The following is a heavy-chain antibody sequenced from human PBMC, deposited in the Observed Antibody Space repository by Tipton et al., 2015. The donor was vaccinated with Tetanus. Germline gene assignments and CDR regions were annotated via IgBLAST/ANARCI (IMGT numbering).Heavy chain of an antibody. Sequence: SLRLSCAASGFTFSSYSMNWVRQAPGKGLEWVSYISGSSSTIYYADSVKGRFTISRDNAKNSLYLQMNSLRDEDTAVYYCARDRRYDFWSGRRGAVDYWGQGTLVTVSS. D-gene: IGHD3-3*01. J-gene: IGHJ4*02. V-gene: IGHV3-48*02. CDR3: ARDRRYDFWSGRRGAVDY. CDR2: ISGSSSTI. CDR1: GFTFSSYS.